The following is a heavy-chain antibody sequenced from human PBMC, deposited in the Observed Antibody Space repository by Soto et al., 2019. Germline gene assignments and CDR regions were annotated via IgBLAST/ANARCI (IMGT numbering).Heavy chain of an antibody. D-gene: IGHD3-22*01. Sequence: EVQLLESGGGLVQPGGSLRLSCAASGFTFSSYAMSWVRQAPGKGLEWVSAIRGSGGRTYYAESVKGRFTISRDNSKNTLYLHMNSRRAEDMAVYYCAKDRAYYYDSSGYYVYYWGQGTLVTVSS. CDR1: GFTFSSYA. CDR3: AKDRAYYYDSSGYYVYY. J-gene: IGHJ4*02. CDR2: IRGSGGRT. V-gene: IGHV3-23*01.